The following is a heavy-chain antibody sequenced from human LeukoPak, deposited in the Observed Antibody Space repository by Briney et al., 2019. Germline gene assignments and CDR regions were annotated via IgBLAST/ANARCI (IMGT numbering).Heavy chain of an antibody. CDR1: GFTFSSYE. V-gene: IGHV3-23*01. Sequence: PGGSLRLSCAASGFTFSSYEMNWVRQAPGKGLEWVSGISGSGSGTYYPDSVKGRFTISRDNYKNTLYLQMNSLRAEDTAVYYCAKGGIAAAGTSFYFDYWGQGTLVTVSS. J-gene: IGHJ4*02. CDR3: AKGGIAAAGTSFYFDY. D-gene: IGHD6-13*01. CDR2: ISGSGSGT.